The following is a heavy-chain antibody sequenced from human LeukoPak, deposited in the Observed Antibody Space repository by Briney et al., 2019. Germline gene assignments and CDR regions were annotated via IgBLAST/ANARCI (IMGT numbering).Heavy chain of an antibody. V-gene: IGHV1-2*02. D-gene: IGHD3-9*01. J-gene: IGHJ5*02. CDR1: GYTFSAYY. CDR2: INPNSGGT. CDR3: ARTGGVRYFDWLPPAGNWFDP. Sequence: ASVTVSCKASGYTFSAYYIHWVRQASGQGLEWMGWINPNSGGTNYAQKFQGRVTMTRDTSISTAYMELSRLRSDDTAVYYCARTGGVRYFDWLPPAGNWFDPWGQGTLVTVSS.